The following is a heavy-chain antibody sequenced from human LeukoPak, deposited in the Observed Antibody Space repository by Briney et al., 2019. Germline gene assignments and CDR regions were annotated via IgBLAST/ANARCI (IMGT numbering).Heavy chain of an antibody. D-gene: IGHD6-13*01. Sequence: GGSLRLSCAASGFTFSSYAMSWVRQAPGKGLEWVSAISGSGGSTHYADSVKGRLTISRDNSKNTLYLQMNSLRAEDTAVYYCAKDILSSSWYGTPFDYWGQGTLVTVSS. V-gene: IGHV3-23*01. CDR3: AKDILSSSWYGTPFDY. CDR2: ISGSGGST. CDR1: GFTFSSYA. J-gene: IGHJ4*02.